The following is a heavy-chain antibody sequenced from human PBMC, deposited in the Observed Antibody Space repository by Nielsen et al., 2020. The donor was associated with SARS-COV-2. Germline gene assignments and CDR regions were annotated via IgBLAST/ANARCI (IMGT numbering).Heavy chain of an antibody. CDR1: GFTFSSHW. Sequence: GESLKISCAASGFTFSSHWMSWVRQAPGKGLEWVANIKQDGSEKYYVDSVKGRFTISRDNAKNSLYLQMNSLRAEDTAVYYCARDGVYDSSGYHWFDPWGQGTLVTVSS. CDR2: IKQDGSEK. J-gene: IGHJ5*02. D-gene: IGHD3-22*01. V-gene: IGHV3-7*01. CDR3: ARDGVYDSSGYHWFDP.